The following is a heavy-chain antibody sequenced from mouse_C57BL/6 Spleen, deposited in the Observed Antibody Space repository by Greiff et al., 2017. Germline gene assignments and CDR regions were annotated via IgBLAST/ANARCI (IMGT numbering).Heavy chain of an antibody. CDR1: GYTFTSYW. CDR3: ERRAAQAGYWDY. Sequence: QVQLQQPGTELVKPGASVKLSCKASGYTFTSYWMHWVKQRPGQGLEWIGNINPSNGGTNYNEKFKSKATLTVDKSSSTAYMQLSSLPAEDSAVYYCERRAAQAGYWDYWGQGTTLTVSS. CDR2: INPSNGGT. J-gene: IGHJ2*01. D-gene: IGHD3-2*02. V-gene: IGHV1-53*01.